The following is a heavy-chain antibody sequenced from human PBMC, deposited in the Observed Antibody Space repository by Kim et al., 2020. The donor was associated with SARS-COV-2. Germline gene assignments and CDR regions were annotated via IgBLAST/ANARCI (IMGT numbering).Heavy chain of an antibody. Sequence: GGSLRLSCSASGFTFSSYAMHWVRQAPGKGLEYVSAISSNGGSTYYADSVKGRFTISRDNSKNTLYLQMSSLRAEDTAVYYCVKESAEVYSDYWGQGTLVTVSS. CDR1: GFTFSSYA. CDR2: ISSNGGST. CDR3: VKESAEVYSDY. V-gene: IGHV3-64D*09. J-gene: IGHJ4*02. D-gene: IGHD2-8*01.